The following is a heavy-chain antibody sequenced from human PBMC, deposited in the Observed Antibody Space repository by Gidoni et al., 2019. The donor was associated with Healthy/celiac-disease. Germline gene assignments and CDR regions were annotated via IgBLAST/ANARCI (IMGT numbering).Heavy chain of an antibody. V-gene: IGHV3-21*01. Sequence: EVQLVESGGGLVKPGGSLRLSGAASGFTFRSYSMNWVRQAPGKGLEWVSSISSSSRYIYYADSVKGRFTISGDNAKNSLYLQMNSLRAEDTAVYYCARDMVVVAARGSWFDPWGQGTLVTVSS. J-gene: IGHJ5*02. CDR2: ISSSSRYI. CDR1: GFTFRSYS. D-gene: IGHD2-15*01. CDR3: ARDMVVVAARGSWFDP.